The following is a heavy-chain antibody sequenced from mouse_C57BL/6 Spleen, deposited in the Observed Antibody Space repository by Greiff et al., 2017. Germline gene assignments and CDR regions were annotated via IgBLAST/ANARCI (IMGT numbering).Heavy chain of an antibody. J-gene: IGHJ2*01. CDR1: GYTFTSYW. D-gene: IGHD1-1*01. V-gene: IGHV1-64*01. Sequence: VQLQHPGAELVKPGASVKLSCKASGYTFTSYWMHWVKQRPGQGLEWIGMIHPNSGSTNYNEKFKSKATLTVDKSSSTAYMQLSSLTSEDSAVYYCARGDYYGSNFDYWGQGTTLTVSS. CDR2: IHPNSGST. CDR3: ARGDYYGSNFDY.